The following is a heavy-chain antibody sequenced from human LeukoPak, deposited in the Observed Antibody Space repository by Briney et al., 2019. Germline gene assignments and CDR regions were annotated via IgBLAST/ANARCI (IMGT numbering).Heavy chain of an antibody. D-gene: IGHD3-22*01. CDR1: GGSISSYY. Sequence: SETLSHTCTVSGGSISSYYWSWIRQPPGKGLEWIGYIYYSGSTNYNPSLKSRVTISVDTSKNQFSLKLSSVTAADTAVYYCARDNRYGYYYDSSGYYLDWFDPWGQGTLVTVSS. CDR3: ARDNRYGYYYDSSGYYLDWFDP. V-gene: IGHV4-59*01. J-gene: IGHJ5*02. CDR2: IYYSGST.